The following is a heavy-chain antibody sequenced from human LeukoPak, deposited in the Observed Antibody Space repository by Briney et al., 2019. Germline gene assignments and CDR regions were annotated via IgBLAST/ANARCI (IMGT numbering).Heavy chain of an antibody. J-gene: IGHJ6*02. V-gene: IGHV4-39*07. CDR1: GGFISSSSYY. CDR3: ARGPYYYDSSGYYYYYYGMDV. CDR2: IYYSGST. D-gene: IGHD3-22*01. Sequence: SETLSLTCTVSGGFISSSSYYWGWIRQPPGKGLEWIGSIYYSGSTYYNPSLKSRVTISVDTSKNQFSLKLSSVTAADTAVYYCARGPYYYDSSGYYYYYYGMDVWGQGTTVTVSS.